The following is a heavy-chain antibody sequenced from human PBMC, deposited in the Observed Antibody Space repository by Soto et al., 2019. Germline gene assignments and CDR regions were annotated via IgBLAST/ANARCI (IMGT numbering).Heavy chain of an antibody. Sequence: GSLRLSCVASGFTFSNYAMTWVRQAPGKGLEWIGEIYHSGSTNYNPSLKSRVTISVDKSKNQFSLKLSSVTAADTAVYYCASRSVVAATSLDYWGQGTLVTVSS. CDR1: GFTFSNYAM. CDR3: ASRSVVAATSLDY. V-gene: IGHV4-4*02. J-gene: IGHJ4*02. D-gene: IGHD2-15*01. CDR2: IYHSGST.